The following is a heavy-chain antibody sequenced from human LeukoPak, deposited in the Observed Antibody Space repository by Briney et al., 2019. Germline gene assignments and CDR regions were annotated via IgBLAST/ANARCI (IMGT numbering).Heavy chain of an antibody. Sequence: GGSLRLSCAASGFTFSDYYMSWIRQAPGKGLEWLSCISSSGSTIYYTDSVKGRFTISRDNAKNSLYLQINSLRAEDTAVYYCAKDPWDCSGGSCLYYFDSWGQGTLVTVSS. CDR2: ISSSGSTI. CDR3: AKDPWDCSGGSCLYYFDS. CDR1: GFTFSDYY. J-gene: IGHJ4*02. V-gene: IGHV3-11*01. D-gene: IGHD2-15*01.